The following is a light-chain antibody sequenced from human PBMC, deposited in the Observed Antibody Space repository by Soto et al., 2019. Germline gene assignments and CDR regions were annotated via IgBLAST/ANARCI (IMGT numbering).Light chain of an antibody. CDR1: TGPVTSGQY. Sequence: QAVVTQEPSLTVSPGGTVTLTCGSSTGPVTSGQYPYWFQQKPGQAPRTLIYDTTNRHSWTPARFSGSLLGGKAALTLSGAQPEDEAVFYCLLSFGGARVLGGGTKLTVL. CDR3: LLSFGGARV. CDR2: DTT. V-gene: IGLV7-46*01. J-gene: IGLJ3*02.